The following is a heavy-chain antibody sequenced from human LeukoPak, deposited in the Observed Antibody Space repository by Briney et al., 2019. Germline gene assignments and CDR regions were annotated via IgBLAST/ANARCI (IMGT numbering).Heavy chain of an antibody. Sequence: GGSLRLSCAASGFTFSSYSMNWVRQAPGKGLEWVAFIRYDGSNKYYADSVKGRFTISRDNSKNTLYLQMNSLRAEDTAVYSCARGADGVSSNSRGWFDPWGPGTLVTVSS. CDR3: ARGADGVSSNSRGWFDP. V-gene: IGHV3-30*02. D-gene: IGHD2-15*01. J-gene: IGHJ5*02. CDR2: IRYDGSNK. CDR1: GFTFSSYS.